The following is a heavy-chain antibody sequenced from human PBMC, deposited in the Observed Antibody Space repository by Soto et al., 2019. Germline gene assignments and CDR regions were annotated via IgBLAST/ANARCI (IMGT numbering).Heavy chain of an antibody. CDR1: GGSISSYY. J-gene: IGHJ3*02. D-gene: IGHD3-3*01. CDR2: IYYSGST. CDR3: GSFPPTILFFYI. Sequence: SETLSLTCTVSGGSISSYYWSWIRQPPGKGLEWIGYIYYSGSTNYNPSLKSRVTISVDTSKNQFSLKLSSVTAADTAGYYYGSFPPTILFFYIWGKGKWVPAS. V-gene: IGHV4-59*01.